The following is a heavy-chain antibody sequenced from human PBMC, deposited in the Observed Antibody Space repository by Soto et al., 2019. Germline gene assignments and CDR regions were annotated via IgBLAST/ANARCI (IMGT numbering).Heavy chain of an antibody. CDR1: GFTFSSYG. D-gene: IGHD2-15*01. CDR2: ISYDGSNK. J-gene: IGHJ4*02. V-gene: IGHV3-30*18. Sequence: GGSLRLSCAASGFTFSSYGMHWVRQAPGKGLEWVAVISYDGSNKYYADSVKGRFTISRDNSKNTLYLQMNSLGAEDTAVYYCAKEMQDIVVVVAATQADYWGQGTLVTVSS. CDR3: AKEMQDIVVVVAATQADY.